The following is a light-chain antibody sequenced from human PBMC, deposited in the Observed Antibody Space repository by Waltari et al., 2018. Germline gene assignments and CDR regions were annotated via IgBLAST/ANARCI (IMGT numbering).Light chain of an antibody. Sequence: DIVMTQSPDSLAVSLGERATINCKSSQTVLNSFNNKNCLAWYQQKPGQPPKLLIYWASTRESGVPDRFSGSGSGTDFTLTISSLQAEDVAVYYCQQYYTTPFTFGPGTKVDIK. CDR3: QQYYTTPFT. CDR2: WAS. V-gene: IGKV4-1*01. J-gene: IGKJ3*01. CDR1: QTVLNSFNNKNC.